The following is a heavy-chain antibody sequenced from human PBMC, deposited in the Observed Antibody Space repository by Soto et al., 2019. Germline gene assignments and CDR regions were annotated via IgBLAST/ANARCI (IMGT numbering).Heavy chain of an antibody. D-gene: IGHD3-3*01. CDR1: GGTFSSYA. Sequence: GASVKVSCKASGGTFSSYAISWVRQAPGQGLEWMGGIIPIFGTANYAQKFQGRVTITADESTSTAYMELSSLRSEDTAVYYCARAGDDFWSGYYLSGYYFDYWGQGTLVTSPQ. J-gene: IGHJ4*02. V-gene: IGHV1-69*13. CDR2: IIPIFGTA. CDR3: ARAGDDFWSGYYLSGYYFDY.